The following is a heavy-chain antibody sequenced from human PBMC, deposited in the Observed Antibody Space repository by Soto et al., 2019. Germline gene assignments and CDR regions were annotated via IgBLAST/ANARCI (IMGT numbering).Heavy chain of an antibody. CDR1: GYTLTELS. D-gene: IGHD3-3*01. V-gene: IGHV1-24*01. J-gene: IGHJ3*02. CDR2: FDPEDGET. Sequence: ASVKVSCKVSGYTLTELSMHWVRQAPGKGLEWMGGFDPEDGETIYAQKFQGRVTMTEDTSTDTAYMELSSPRSEDTAVYYCATGVPYDFFDIWGQGTMVTGSS. CDR3: ATGVPYDFFDI.